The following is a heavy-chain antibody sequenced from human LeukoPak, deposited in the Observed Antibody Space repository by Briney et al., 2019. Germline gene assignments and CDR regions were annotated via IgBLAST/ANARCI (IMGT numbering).Heavy chain of an antibody. Sequence: PGGSLRLSCAASGFTFSSYGMHWVRQAPGKGLEWVAVISYDGSNKYYADSVKGRFTISRDNSKNTLYLQMNSLRAEDTAVYYCVKDRPTWPIDYWGQGTLVTVSS. CDR3: VKDRPTWPIDY. CDR2: ISYDGSNK. V-gene: IGHV3-30*18. D-gene: IGHD5-12*01. J-gene: IGHJ4*02. CDR1: GFTFSSYG.